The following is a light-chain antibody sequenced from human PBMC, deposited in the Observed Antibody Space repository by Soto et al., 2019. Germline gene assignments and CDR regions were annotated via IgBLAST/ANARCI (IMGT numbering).Light chain of an antibody. CDR2: DAS. Sequence: EIVLTQSPATLSLSPGERATLSCRASQSVSSYLAGYQQKPGQAPRLLIYDASNRDTGIPARLSGSGSGTEFTLTISRIEPEDFAVYYCQQRSNWPYTFGQGNKLEI. CDR1: QSVSSY. J-gene: IGKJ2*01. V-gene: IGKV3-11*01. CDR3: QQRSNWPYT.